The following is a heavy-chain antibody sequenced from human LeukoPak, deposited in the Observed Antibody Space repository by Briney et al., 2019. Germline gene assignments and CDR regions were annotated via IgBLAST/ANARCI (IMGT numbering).Heavy chain of an antibody. CDR1: GGAFSSYA. Sequence: SVNVSCKASGGAFSSYAISWVRQAPGQGLEWMGGIIPIFGTANYAQKLQGRVTMTTDTSTSTAYMELRSLRSDDTAVYYCARDKAGAEDDDAFDIWGQGTMVTVSS. CDR3: ARDKAGAEDDDAFDI. V-gene: IGHV1-69*05. J-gene: IGHJ3*02. D-gene: IGHD4/OR15-4a*01. CDR2: IIPIFGTA.